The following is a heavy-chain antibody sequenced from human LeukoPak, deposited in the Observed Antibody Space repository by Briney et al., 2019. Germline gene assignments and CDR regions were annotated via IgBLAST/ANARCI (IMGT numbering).Heavy chain of an antibody. Sequence: GGSLRLSCAASGFTFSSYAMSWVRQAPGKGLEWVSSISSSSSYIYYADSVKGRFTISRDNAKNSLYLQMNSLRAEDTAVYYCASAQSSGSYSYWGQGTLVTVSS. CDR2: ISSSSSYI. V-gene: IGHV3-21*01. CDR1: GFTFSSYA. J-gene: IGHJ4*02. D-gene: IGHD1-26*01. CDR3: ASAQSSGSYSY.